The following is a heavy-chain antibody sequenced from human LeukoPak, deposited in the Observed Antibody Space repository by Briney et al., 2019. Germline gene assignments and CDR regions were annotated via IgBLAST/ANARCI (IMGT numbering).Heavy chain of an antibody. CDR2: IYYSGST. D-gene: IGHD5-12*01. V-gene: IGHV4-31*03. CDR1: GGSISSGGYY. J-gene: IGHJ4*02. Sequence: PSQTLSLTCTVSGGSISSGGYYWSWIRQHPGKGLEWIGYIYYSGSTYYNPSLKSRVTISVDTSKNQFSPKLSSVTAADTAVYYCARARYSGLVARVGFDYWGQGTLVTVSS. CDR3: ARARYSGLVARVGFDY.